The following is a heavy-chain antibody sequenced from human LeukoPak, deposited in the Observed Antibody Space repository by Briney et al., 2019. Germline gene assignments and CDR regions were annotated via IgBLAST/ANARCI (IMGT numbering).Heavy chain of an antibody. CDR2: IKQDGSEK. V-gene: IGHV3-7*01. J-gene: IGHJ3*02. Sequence: GGSPRLSCAASGFTFSSYWMSWVRQAPGKGLEWVANIKQDGSEKYYVDSVKGRFTISRDNAKNSLYLQMNSLRAEDTAVYYCAREEVLLWFGEFPYAFDIWGQGTMVTVSS. CDR3: AREEVLLWFGEFPYAFDI. CDR1: GFTFSSYW. D-gene: IGHD3-10*01.